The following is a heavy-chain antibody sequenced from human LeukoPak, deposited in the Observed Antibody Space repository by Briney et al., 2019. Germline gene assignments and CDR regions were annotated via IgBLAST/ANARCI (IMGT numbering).Heavy chain of an antibody. CDR3: AKGFGYFDWLLSGVDMAYYAFDI. D-gene: IGHD3-9*01. CDR1: GFTLMNSA. CDR2: INGTAINT. J-gene: IGHJ3*02. Sequence: PGGSLRLSCAASGFTLMNSAMNWVRQAPGKGLEWVSAINGTAINTDYADSVKGRFTISRDNSKNTLYLQMNSLRAEDTAVYYCAKGFGYFDWLLSGVDMAYYAFDIWGQGTMVTVSS. V-gene: IGHV3-23*01.